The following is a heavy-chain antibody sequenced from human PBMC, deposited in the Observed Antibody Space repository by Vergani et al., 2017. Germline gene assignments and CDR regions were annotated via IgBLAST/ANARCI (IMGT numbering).Heavy chain of an antibody. CDR3: ASSSIVVVGCDL. J-gene: IGHJ2*01. CDR1: GYSISSGYY. CDR2: IYHSGST. D-gene: IGHD3-22*01. V-gene: IGHV4-38-2*01. Sequence: QVQLQESGPGLVKPSETLSLTCAVSGYSISSGYYWGWIRQPPGKGLEWIGSIYHSGSTYYNPSLKSRVTISVDTSKNQFSLKLSSVTAAVTAVYYCASSSIVVVGCDLWGRGTLVTVSS.